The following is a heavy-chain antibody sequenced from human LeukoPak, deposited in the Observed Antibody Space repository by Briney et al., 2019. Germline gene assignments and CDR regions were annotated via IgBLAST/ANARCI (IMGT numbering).Heavy chain of an antibody. J-gene: IGHJ4*02. CDR2: IYTSGST. CDR1: GGSISSGSYY. Sequence: SETLSLTCTVSGGSISSGSYYWSWIRQPAGKGLEWIGRIYTSGSTNYNPSLKSRVTISVDTSKNQFSLKLSSVTAADTAVYYCASLNLPIALNSGSYLEPNDYWGQGTLVTVSS. D-gene: IGHD1-26*01. CDR3: ASLNLPIALNSGSYLEPNDY. V-gene: IGHV4-61*02.